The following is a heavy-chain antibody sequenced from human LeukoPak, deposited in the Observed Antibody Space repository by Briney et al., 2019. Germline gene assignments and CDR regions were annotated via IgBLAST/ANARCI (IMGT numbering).Heavy chain of an antibody. V-gene: IGHV3-7*01. D-gene: IGHD6-6*01. CDR3: ARDRSHSGF. CDR1: GFTFSSYW. CDR2: INPRGSEN. J-gene: IGHJ4*02. Sequence: GGSLRLSCAASGFTFSSYWMTWVRQAPGKGLEWVANINPRGSENYYVDSVKGRFTISRDNAKNSLYLQMNSLRAEDTALYYCARDRSHSGFWGQGTLVTASS.